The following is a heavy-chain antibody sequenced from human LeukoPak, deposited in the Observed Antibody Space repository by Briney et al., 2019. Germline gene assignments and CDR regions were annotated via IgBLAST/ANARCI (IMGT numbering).Heavy chain of an antibody. CDR2: IYYSGST. J-gene: IGHJ5*02. D-gene: IGHD7-27*01. CDR1: GGAIISGAYY. V-gene: IGHV4-61*08. CDR3: ARDRQQLGGWFDP. Sequence: SETLSLTCTVSGGAIISGAYYWGWIWQPPGKGLEWIGYIYYSGSTNYNPSLKSRVTISVDTSKNQFSLKLSSVTAADTAVYYCARDRQQLGGWFDPWGQGTLVTVSS.